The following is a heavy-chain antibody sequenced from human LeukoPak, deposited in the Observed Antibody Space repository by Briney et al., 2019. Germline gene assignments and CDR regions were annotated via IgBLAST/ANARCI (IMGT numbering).Heavy chain of an antibody. Sequence: GASVKVSCKASGGTFSSYAISWVRQAPGQGLEWMGWIHPNSGGTNYAQNFQGRVTMTRDTSIRTAYMEVNRLTSDDTAVYYCARMEVGTSLHWGQGTMVTVSS. D-gene: IGHD4-23*01. V-gene: IGHV1-2*02. CDR2: IHPNSGGT. J-gene: IGHJ3*01. CDR3: ARMEVGTSLH. CDR1: GGTFSSYA.